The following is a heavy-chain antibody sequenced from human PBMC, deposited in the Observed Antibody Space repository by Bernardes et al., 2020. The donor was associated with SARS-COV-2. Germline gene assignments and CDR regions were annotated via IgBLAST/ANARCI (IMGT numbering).Heavy chain of an antibody. J-gene: IGHJ6*02. Sequence: SETLSLTCTVSGGSISSSDYYWGWIRQTPGKGLEWIGVAFYSGNTYYNPSLKSRVTISVDTSKNQFSLKLNSVTAADTAVYCCARQELHPLGYFYGFDVWGLGTAVTVSS. CDR1: GGSISSSDYY. D-gene: IGHD1-26*01. CDR3: ARQELHPLGYFYGFDV. V-gene: IGHV4-39*01. CDR2: AFYSGNT.